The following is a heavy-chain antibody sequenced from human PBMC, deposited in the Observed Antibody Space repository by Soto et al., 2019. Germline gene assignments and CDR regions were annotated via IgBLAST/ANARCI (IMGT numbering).Heavy chain of an antibody. CDR1: GYIFTSCA. CDR2: ISADNDNT. CDR3: ARPHGDYPREPFDY. D-gene: IGHD4-17*01. V-gene: IGHV1-3*01. J-gene: IGHJ4*02. Sequence: ASVKVSCKASGYIFTSCAMHWVRQAPGHRLEWMGWISADNDNTRYSQKFQGRVTMTRDTSTSTVYMELSSLRSEDTAVYYCARPHGDYPREPFDYWGQGTLVTVSS.